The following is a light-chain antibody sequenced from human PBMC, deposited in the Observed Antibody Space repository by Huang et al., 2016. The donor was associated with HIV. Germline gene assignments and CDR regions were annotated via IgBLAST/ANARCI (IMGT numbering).Light chain of an antibody. Sequence: DIQMTQSPSTLSASVGDRVSITCRASQSISSWLAWYQQKPGKAPKLLIYTASSLESGVPSRFSGSGSGTEFTLTISSLQPDDFATYYCQQYNNYPYTFGQGTNLEIK. CDR3: QQYNNYPYT. V-gene: IGKV1-5*03. J-gene: IGKJ2*01. CDR1: QSISSW. CDR2: TAS.